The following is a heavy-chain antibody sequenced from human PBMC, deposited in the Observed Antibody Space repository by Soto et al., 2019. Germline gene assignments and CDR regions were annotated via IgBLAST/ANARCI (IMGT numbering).Heavy chain of an antibody. CDR1: GFTFSSYA. CDR3: ARDHSGYDLGPIDY. V-gene: IGHV3-30-3*01. Sequence: PGGSLRLSCAASGFTFSSYAMHWVRQAPGKGLEWVAVISYDGSNKYYADSVKGRFTISRDNSKNTLYLQMNSLRAEDTALYYWARDHSGYDLGPIDYWGQGTLVTVSS. J-gene: IGHJ4*02. CDR2: ISYDGSNK. D-gene: IGHD5-12*01.